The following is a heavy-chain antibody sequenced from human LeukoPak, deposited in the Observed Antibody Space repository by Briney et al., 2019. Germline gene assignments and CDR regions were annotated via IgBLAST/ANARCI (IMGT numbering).Heavy chain of an antibody. CDR1: GFTFDDYA. CDR2: INWNGGST. J-gene: IGHJ4*02. D-gene: IGHD4-23*01. V-gene: IGHV3-9*03. Sequence: GGSLRLSCAASGFTFDDYAMHWVRQTPGKGLEWVSGINWNGGSTGYADSVKGRFTISRDNAKNSLYLQMNSLRPEDMALYYCAKGNYGGPGGYFDYWGQGTLVTVSS. CDR3: AKGNYGGPGGYFDY.